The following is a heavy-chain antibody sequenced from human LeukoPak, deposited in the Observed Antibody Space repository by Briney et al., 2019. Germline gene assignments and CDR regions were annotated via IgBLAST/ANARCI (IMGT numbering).Heavy chain of an antibody. D-gene: IGHD3-3*01. CDR1: GGSFSGYY. Sequence: SETLSLTCAVYGGSFSGYYWSWIRQPPGKGLEWIGEINHSGSTNYNPSLKSRVTISVDTSKNQFSLKLSSVTAADTAVYYCARARLQFLEWLSPFDYWGQGTLVTVSS. CDR3: ARARLQFLEWLSPFDY. V-gene: IGHV4-34*01. CDR2: INHSGST. J-gene: IGHJ4*02.